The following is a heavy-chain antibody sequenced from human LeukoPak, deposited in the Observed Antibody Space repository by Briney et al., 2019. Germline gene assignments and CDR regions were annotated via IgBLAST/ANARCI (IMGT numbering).Heavy chain of an antibody. D-gene: IGHD3-3*01. J-gene: IGHJ5*02. V-gene: IGHV3-72*01. CDR1: GFIFSDRY. CDR3: TRSYFGSSEGWFDP. CDR2: SSNKAEGYTT. Sequence: GGSLRLSCAASGFIFSDRYMDWVRQAPGKGLEWVARSSNKAEGYTTEYAASVKGRFTISRDDSQNSLFLHMNSLRTEDTAVYYCTRSYFGSSEGWFDPWGQGTLVTVSS.